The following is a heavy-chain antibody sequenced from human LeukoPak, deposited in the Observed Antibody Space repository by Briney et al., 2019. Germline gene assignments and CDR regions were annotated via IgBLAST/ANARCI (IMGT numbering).Heavy chain of an antibody. D-gene: IGHD5-24*01. CDR3: ARHSEMADPDY. V-gene: IGHV4-30-2*03. Sequence: SETLSLTCAVSGGSISSGGYSWSWIRQPPGKGLEWIGSIYYSGSTYYNPSLKSRVTISVDTSKNQFSLKLSSVTAADTAVYYCARHSEMADPDYWGQGTLVTVSS. CDR1: GGSISSGGYS. CDR2: IYYSGST. J-gene: IGHJ4*02.